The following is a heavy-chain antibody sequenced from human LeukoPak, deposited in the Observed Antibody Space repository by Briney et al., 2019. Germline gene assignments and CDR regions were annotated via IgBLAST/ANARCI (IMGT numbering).Heavy chain of an antibody. CDR1: GFSLSTNEVG. Sequence: SGPTLVNPTQTLTLTCTFSGFSLSTNEVGVGWIRQPPGKALEWLAMIYWNDDERYSPSLRSRLTITKDTSKNQVLPKMTNMDPVDTATYFCAHRRYYGSYFDYWGQGTLVTVSS. D-gene: IGHD3-10*01. CDR3: AHRRYYGSYFDY. CDR2: IYWNDDE. J-gene: IGHJ4*02. V-gene: IGHV2-5*01.